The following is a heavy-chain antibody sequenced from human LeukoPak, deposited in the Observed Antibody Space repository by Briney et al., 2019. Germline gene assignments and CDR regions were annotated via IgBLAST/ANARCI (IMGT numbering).Heavy chain of an antibody. D-gene: IGHD3/OR15-3a*01. Sequence: SGPTLGKPTQTLTLTCTFSGFSLSTSGVGVGWIRQPPGKALEWLALIYWDDDKRYSPSLKSRLTITKDTSKNQVVLTMTNMDPVDTATYYCAHSPPAAREGLSFDPWGQGTLVTVSS. CDR3: AHSPPAAREGLSFDP. CDR2: IYWDDDK. V-gene: IGHV2-5*02. CDR1: GFSLSTSGVG. J-gene: IGHJ5*02.